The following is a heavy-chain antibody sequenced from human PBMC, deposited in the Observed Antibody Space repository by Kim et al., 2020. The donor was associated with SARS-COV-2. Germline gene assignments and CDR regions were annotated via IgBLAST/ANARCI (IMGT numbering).Heavy chain of an antibody. CDR3: TRGPPYSESYWDAFDI. D-gene: IGHD1-26*01. J-gene: IGHJ3*02. V-gene: IGHV3-73*01. CDR1: GLTFSDSA. CDR2: IRSKSNSYET. Sequence: GGSLRLSCTASGLTFSDSAMHWVRQASWKGLEWVGRIRSKSNSYETAYAASVKGRFTISRDDSKNTAYLQMNSLKTEDTALYYCTRGPPYSESYWDAFDIWGQGTMVTVSP.